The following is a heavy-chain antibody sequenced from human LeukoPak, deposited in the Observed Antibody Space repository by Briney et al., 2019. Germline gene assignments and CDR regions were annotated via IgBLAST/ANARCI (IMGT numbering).Heavy chain of an antibody. CDR1: GGSISSYY. Sequence: SETLSLTCTVSGGSISSYYWSWIRQPAGKGLEWIGRFYVSGNSNCNPSLQSRVNMSVDTSKNQFSLKLSSLTAADTAVYYCARDRSGSSAYYSAVDIWGRGTMVTVSS. V-gene: IGHV4-4*07. D-gene: IGHD3-22*01. J-gene: IGHJ3*02. CDR2: FYVSGNS. CDR3: ARDRSGSSAYYSAVDI.